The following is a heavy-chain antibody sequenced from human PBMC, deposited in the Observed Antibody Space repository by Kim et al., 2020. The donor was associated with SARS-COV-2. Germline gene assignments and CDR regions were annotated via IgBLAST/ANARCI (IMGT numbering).Heavy chain of an antibody. CDR3: ARGIFGVGIISYYYYY. CDR2: ISYSGRT. Sequence: SETLSLTCTVSGGSISSNDYYWDWIRQPPGKGLEWIGSISYSGRTYYNPALKSRVTISVDTSKNQISLKLSSVTAADTGGYYCARGIFGVGIISYYYYY. CDR1: GGSISSNDYY. D-gene: IGHD3-3*01. V-gene: IGHV4-39*01. J-gene: IGHJ6*03.